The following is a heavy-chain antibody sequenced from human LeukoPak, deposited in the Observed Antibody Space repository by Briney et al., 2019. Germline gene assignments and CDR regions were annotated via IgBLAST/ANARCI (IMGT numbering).Heavy chain of an antibody. CDR1: GTAFRTYA. CDR2: ISINGGST. D-gene: IGHD5-12*01. CDR3: VRTYDENPLGWFDP. Sequence: GGSLRLSCSASGTAFRTYAMHWVRQPPGKGLYYVSAISINGGSTYYADSVRGRFTISRDNSKNTLYLQMSSLRPDDTAVYYCVRTYDENPLGWFDPWGQGTLITVSS. J-gene: IGHJ5*02. V-gene: IGHV3-64D*06.